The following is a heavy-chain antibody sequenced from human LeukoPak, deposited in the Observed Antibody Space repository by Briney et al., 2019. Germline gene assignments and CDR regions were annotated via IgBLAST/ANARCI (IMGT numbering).Heavy chain of an antibody. V-gene: IGHV3-23*01. J-gene: IGHJ4*02. CDR1: GFTFSSYP. CDR3: GKYLQTTVGAIYY. Sequence: GTSLRLSCAASGFTFSSYPMNWVRQAPGKGLEWVSVISGSGGATFYGDSVQGRFTISRDNSRDTLYLQMNSLTAEDTAVYYCGKYLQTTVGAIYYWGQGTLVTVSS. D-gene: IGHD1-26*01. CDR2: ISGSGGAT.